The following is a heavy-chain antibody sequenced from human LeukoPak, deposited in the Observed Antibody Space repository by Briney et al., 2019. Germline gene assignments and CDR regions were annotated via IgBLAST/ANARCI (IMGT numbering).Heavy chain of an antibody. Sequence: GGSLRLSCAASGFTFSSYAMSWVRQAPGKGLEWVSAISGSGGSTYYADSVKGRFTISRDNSKNTLYLQMNSLRVEDTAVYYCAKVASWFGDLPMRGAFDIWGQGTMVTVSS. V-gene: IGHV3-23*01. J-gene: IGHJ3*02. CDR1: GFTFSSYA. CDR3: AKVASWFGDLPMRGAFDI. CDR2: ISGSGGST. D-gene: IGHD3-10*01.